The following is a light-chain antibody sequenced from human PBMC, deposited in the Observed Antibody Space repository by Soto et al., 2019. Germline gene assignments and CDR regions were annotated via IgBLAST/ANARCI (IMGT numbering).Light chain of an antibody. CDR2: KAS. V-gene: IGKV1-5*03. J-gene: IGKJ5*01. CDR1: QSITDW. Sequence: DIQMTRSPSTRSASVGDRVTITCRASQSITDWLAWYQKKPGQAPKLLIYKASSLESEVPARFSGSGSGTEFTLTISSLQPDDFATYYCQQYNSYPITFGQGTRLEIK. CDR3: QQYNSYPIT.